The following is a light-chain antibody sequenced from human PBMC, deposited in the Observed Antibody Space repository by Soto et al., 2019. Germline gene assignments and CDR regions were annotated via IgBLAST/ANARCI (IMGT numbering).Light chain of an antibody. CDR2: GNR. J-gene: IGLJ3*02. CDR1: NSNLGAGYD. Sequence: QSVLTQPPSVSGAPGQRVTISCTGNNSNLGAGYDVHWYQQLPGAAPKLVIFGNRNRPSGVPERFSGSKSGTSASLATPGLQAEDEADYYCQAYDYSLTAFVFGGGTKLTVL. V-gene: IGLV1-40*01. CDR3: QAYDYSLTAFV.